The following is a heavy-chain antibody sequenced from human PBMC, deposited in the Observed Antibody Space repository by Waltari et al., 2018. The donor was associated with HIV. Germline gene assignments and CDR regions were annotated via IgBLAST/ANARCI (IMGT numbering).Heavy chain of an antibody. J-gene: IGHJ4*02. V-gene: IGHV4-59*11. CDR1: GDSITTHF. D-gene: IGHD3-22*01. CDR2: IYYSGNA. CDR3: ARGGTFDSAGHYLFVS. Sequence: QVQLQESGPGLVKPSETLSLTCSVSGDSITTHFWTWIRQPPGKGLEWIGYIYYSGNANYNPSLKSRVSMSLDTSRNQFSLKLTSVTAADAAVYYCARGGTFDSAGHYLFVSWGQGTLVTVSS.